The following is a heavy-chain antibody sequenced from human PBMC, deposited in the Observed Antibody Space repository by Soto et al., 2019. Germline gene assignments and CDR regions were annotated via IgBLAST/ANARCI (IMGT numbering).Heavy chain of an antibody. V-gene: IGHV1-18*01. CDR2: ISAYNGNT. Sequence: ASVKVSCKACGYTFTSYGISWVRQAPGQGLEWMGWISAYNGNTNYAQKLQGRVTMTTDTSTSTAYMELSSLRSEDTAVYYCARSVVVPAAPDYWGQGTLVTVSS. J-gene: IGHJ4*02. D-gene: IGHD2-2*01. CDR3: ARSVVVPAAPDY. CDR1: GYTFTSYG.